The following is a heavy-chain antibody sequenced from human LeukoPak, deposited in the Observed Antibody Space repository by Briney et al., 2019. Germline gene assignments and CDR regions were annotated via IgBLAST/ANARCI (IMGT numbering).Heavy chain of an antibody. CDR3: ARDRRFLEWSVCSY. CDR1: GYTLTGYY. CDR2: INPNSGGT. J-gene: IGHJ4*02. D-gene: IGHD3-3*01. V-gene: IGHV1-2*02. Sequence: ASVKVSCXASGYTLTGYYMHWVRQAPGQGLEWMGWINPNSGGTNYAQKFQGRVTMTRDTSISTAYMELSRLRSDDTAVYYCARDRRFLEWSVCSYWGQGTLVTVSS.